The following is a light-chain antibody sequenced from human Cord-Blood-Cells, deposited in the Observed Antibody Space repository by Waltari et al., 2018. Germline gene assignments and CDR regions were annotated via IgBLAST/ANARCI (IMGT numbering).Light chain of an antibody. CDR1: QSVSSN. CDR3: QQYNNWPPYT. Sequence: EIVMTQSPATLSVSPGERATLSCRASQSVSSNLVWYQQKPGQAPRLLIYGASTRATGIPARFSGSGSGTEFTLTISSLQSEDFAVYHCQQYNNWPPYTFGQGTKLEIK. J-gene: IGKJ2*01. CDR2: GAS. V-gene: IGKV3-15*01.